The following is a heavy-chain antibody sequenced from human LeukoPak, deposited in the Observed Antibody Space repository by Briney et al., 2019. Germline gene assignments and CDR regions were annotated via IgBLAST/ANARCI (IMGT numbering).Heavy chain of an antibody. CDR1: DGSISSSSYY. CDR2: IYYSGTT. D-gene: IGHD6-19*01. Sequence: SETLSLTCTVSDGSISSSSYYWGWIRQPPGKGLEWIGNIYYSGTTYYSSPLKSRVTISVDTSKNQFSLKLSSVTAADAAVYYCARARIAVAGTDFDYWGQGTLVTVSS. CDR3: ARARIAVAGTDFDY. V-gene: IGHV4-39*07. J-gene: IGHJ4*02.